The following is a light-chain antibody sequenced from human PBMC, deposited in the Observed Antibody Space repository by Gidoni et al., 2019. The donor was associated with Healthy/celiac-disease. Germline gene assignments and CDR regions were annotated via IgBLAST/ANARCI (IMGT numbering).Light chain of an antibody. Sequence: IVMTQSPLSLPVTPGAPASISCRSSQSLLHSNVYNYLDWYLQKPGQSPQLLIYLGSNRASGVPDRFSGSGSGTDFTLKISRVEAEDVGVYYFMQALQTPTFXGXTKVVIK. CDR1: QSLLHSNVYNY. V-gene: IGKV2-28*01. CDR2: LGS. J-gene: IGKJ4*01. CDR3: MQALQTPT.